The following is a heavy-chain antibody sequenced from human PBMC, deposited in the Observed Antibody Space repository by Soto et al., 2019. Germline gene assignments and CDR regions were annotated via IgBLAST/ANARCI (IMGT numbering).Heavy chain of an antibody. CDR2: ISGSGGST. V-gene: IGHV3-23*01. Sequence: EVQLLESGGGLVQPGGSLRLSCAAPGFTFSSYAMSWVRQAPGKGLEWVSAISGSGGSTYYADSVKGRFTISRDNSKNTLYLQMNSLRAEDTAVYYCAKGFRDIVVVVAATPIDYWGQGTLVTVSS. CDR1: GFTFSSYA. D-gene: IGHD2-15*01. J-gene: IGHJ4*02. CDR3: AKGFRDIVVVVAATPIDY.